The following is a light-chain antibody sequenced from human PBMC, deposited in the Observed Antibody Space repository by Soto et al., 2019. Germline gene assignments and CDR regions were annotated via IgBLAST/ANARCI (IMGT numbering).Light chain of an antibody. CDR1: QSVSIW. CDR2: DAS. CDR3: QQYDGYSTWT. J-gene: IGKJ1*01. Sequence: DIQMTQSPSTLSASVGDTVTINCRASQSVSIWLAWYQKKPGKAPKVLIWDASTLQRGVPSRFSGSGSGTEFTLTISSLQPEDFATYYCQQYDGYSTWTFGQGTKVDNK. V-gene: IGKV1-5*01.